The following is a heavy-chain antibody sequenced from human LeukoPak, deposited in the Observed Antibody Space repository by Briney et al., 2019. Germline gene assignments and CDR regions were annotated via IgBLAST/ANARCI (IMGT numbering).Heavy chain of an antibody. D-gene: IGHD5-12*01. CDR2: INSDGSST. J-gene: IGHJ4*02. V-gene: IGHV3-74*01. Sequence: GGSLRLSCAVSGFTFRSYWMHWVRQAPGKGLVWVSRINSDGSSTTYADSVKGRFTISRDNAKNTLYLQMNSLRAEDTAVYYCVGAYDLRFWGQGTLVTVSS. CDR1: GFTFRSYW. CDR3: VGAYDLRF.